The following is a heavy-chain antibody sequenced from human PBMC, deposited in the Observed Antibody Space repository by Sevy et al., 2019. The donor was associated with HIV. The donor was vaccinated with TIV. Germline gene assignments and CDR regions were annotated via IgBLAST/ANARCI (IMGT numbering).Heavy chain of an antibody. CDR3: AKHRDTLAAAAYLDH. D-gene: IGHD6-13*01. CDR2: IRYDGSTK. CDR1: GFTFSQYG. J-gene: IGHJ4*02. Sequence: GGSLRISCAATGFTFSQYGMEWVRQAPGKGLEWVAFIRYDGSTKYYADSVKGRFTISRDNSKNMLYLQMNSLRPEDTAVYSCAKHRDTLAAAAYLDHWGQGTLVTVSS. V-gene: IGHV3-30*02.